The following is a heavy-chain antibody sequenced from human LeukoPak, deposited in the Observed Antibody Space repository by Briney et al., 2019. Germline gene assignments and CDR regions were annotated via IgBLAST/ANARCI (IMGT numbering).Heavy chain of an antibody. Sequence: PSETLSLTCTVSGGSISSYYWSWIRQPPGKGLEWIGYIYYSGSTNYNPSLKSRVTISVDTSKNQFSLKLSSVTAADTAVYYCAGLLDYGDYGDAFDIWGQGTMAPVSS. V-gene: IGHV4-59*08. CDR2: IYYSGST. J-gene: IGHJ3*02. CDR3: AGLLDYGDYGDAFDI. CDR1: GGSISSYY. D-gene: IGHD4-17*01.